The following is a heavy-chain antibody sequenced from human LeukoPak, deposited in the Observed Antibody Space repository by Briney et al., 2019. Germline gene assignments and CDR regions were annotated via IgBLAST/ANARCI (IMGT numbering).Heavy chain of an antibody. CDR1: GGSFSGYY. CDR2: IYYSGST. D-gene: IGHD2-15*01. V-gene: IGHV4-39*01. J-gene: IGHJ6*03. Sequence: KPSETLSLTCAVYGGSFSGYYWGWIRQPPGKGLEWIGSIYYSGSTYYNPSLKSRVTISVDTSKNQFSLKLSSVTAADTAVYYCASLRDCSGGSCSPIYYYYYMDVWGKGTTVTVSS. CDR3: ASLRDCSGGSCSPIYYYYYMDV.